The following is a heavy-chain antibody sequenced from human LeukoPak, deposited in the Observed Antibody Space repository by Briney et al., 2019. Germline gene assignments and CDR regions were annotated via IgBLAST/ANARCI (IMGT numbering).Heavy chain of an antibody. Sequence: SETLSLTCTVSGASISSYYWSWIRQPAGKGLEWIGRIYSSRSIYNPTLKSRVTMSVDTSKNQFSLKLSSVTAADTAVYYCARAAGRDTTSGLDFDYWGQGILVTVSS. V-gene: IGHV4-4*07. CDR3: ARAAGRDTTSGLDFDY. D-gene: IGHD1-26*01. CDR2: IYSSRS. CDR1: GASISSYY. J-gene: IGHJ4*02.